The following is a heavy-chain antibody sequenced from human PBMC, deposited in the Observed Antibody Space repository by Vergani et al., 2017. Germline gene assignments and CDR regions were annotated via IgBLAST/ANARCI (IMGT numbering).Heavy chain of an antibody. CDR3: AGRGWGDYYYGSGSYYRERDFDY. CDR2: IYYSGST. Sequence: QVQLQESGPGLVKPSETLSLTCTVSGGSISSYYWSWIRQPPGKGLEWIGDIYYSGSTNYNPSLKSRVTISVDTSKHQFSLKLSSVTAADTAVYYCAGRGWGDYYYGSGSYYRERDFDYWGQGTLVTVSS. CDR1: GGSISSYY. D-gene: IGHD3-10*01. V-gene: IGHV4-59*01. J-gene: IGHJ4*02.